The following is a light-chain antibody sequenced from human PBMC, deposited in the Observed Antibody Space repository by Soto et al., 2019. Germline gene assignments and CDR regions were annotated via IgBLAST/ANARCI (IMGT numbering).Light chain of an antibody. CDR2: VGTGGIVG. CDR3: GADHGSGSNFVVV. CDR1: SGYSNYK. V-gene: IGLV9-49*01. Sequence: QSELTQPPSASASLGASVTLTCTLSSGYSNYKVVWYQQRPGKGPRFVMRVGTGGIVGSKGDGIPDRFSVLGSGLNRYLTIKNIQEEDESDYHCGADHGSGSNFVVVFGGGTKLTVL. J-gene: IGLJ2*01.